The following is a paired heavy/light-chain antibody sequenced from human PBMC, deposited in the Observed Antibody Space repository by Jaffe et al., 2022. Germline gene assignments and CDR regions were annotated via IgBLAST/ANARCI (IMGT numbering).Heavy chain of an antibody. CDR3: ARASWGGYLPFDY. CDR1: GFTFRTYW. D-gene: IGHD3-3*01. Sequence: EVQLVESGGGLVQPGGSLRLSCAASGFTFRTYWMGWVRQAPGKGLEWVANIKQDGSERYYVDSVKGRFTISRDNAENSMYLQMNSLRAEDTAVYYCARASWGGYLPFDYWGQGTLVSVSA. J-gene: IGHJ4*02. CDR2: IKQDGSER. V-gene: IGHV3-7*01.
Light chain of an antibody. Sequence: DVVMTQSPLSLPVTLGQPASISCRSSQSLVHSDGNTYLNWFQQRPGQSPRRLIYKVSNRDSGVPDRFSGSGSGTDFTLKISRVEAEDVGVYYCMQSTHWPPYTFGQGTKLEIK. CDR2: KVS. CDR1: QSLVHSDGNTY. V-gene: IGKV2-30*02. J-gene: IGKJ2*01. CDR3: MQSTHWPPYT.